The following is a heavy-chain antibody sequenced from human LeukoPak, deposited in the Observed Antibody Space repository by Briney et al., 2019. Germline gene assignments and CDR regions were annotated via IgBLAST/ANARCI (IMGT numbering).Heavy chain of an antibody. CDR1: GGSISSYY. V-gene: IGHV4-59*01. CDR2: IYYSGST. J-gene: IGHJ4*02. CDR3: ARALVGASSLYYFDY. D-gene: IGHD1-26*01. Sequence: PSETLSLTCTVSGGSISSYYWSWIRQPPGKGLEWIGYIYYSGSTNYNPSLKSRVTISVDTSKNQFPLKLSSVTAADTAVYYCARALVGASSLYYFDYWGQGTLVTVSS.